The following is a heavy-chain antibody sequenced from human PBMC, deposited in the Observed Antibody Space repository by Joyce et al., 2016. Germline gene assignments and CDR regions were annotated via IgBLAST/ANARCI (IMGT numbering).Heavy chain of an antibody. J-gene: IGHJ6*02. CDR1: GGSFNKYT. CDR2: IIPMLNMT. Sequence: QVHLVQSGAEVKKSGSSVKVSCKASGGSFNKYTVSWVRQAPGQGLAGMGRIIPMLNMTNYAQEFQGRVTMTADKSTTTAYMQLTGLRSDDTAVYFCAGTFNYPHHDGMDVWGQGTTVTVSS. V-gene: IGHV1-69*02. CDR3: AGTFNYPHHDGMDV. D-gene: IGHD5-24*01.